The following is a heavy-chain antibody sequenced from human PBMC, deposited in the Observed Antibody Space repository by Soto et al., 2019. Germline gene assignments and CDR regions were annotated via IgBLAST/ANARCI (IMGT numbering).Heavy chain of an antibody. Sequence: SETLSLTCSVSGGSISSSSCYWGWIRQPPGKGLEWIGSMYYSGSTYYNPSLKSRVTISVDTSKNQFSLKLSSVTAADTAVYYCARVYDFWSIDDAFDIWGQGTMVTVSS. CDR1: GGSISSSSCY. V-gene: IGHV4-39*07. CDR3: ARVYDFWSIDDAFDI. J-gene: IGHJ3*02. CDR2: MYYSGST. D-gene: IGHD3-3*01.